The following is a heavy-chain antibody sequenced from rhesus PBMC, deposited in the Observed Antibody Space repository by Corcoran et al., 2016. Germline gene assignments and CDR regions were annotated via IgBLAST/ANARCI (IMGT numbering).Heavy chain of an antibody. V-gene: IGHV4-160*01. CDR1: SGSIIGYY. J-gene: IGHJ4*01. CDR3: ARRPNSGDWSLDY. Sequence: QVQLHESGPGLVQPSETLSPTFAVSSGSIIGYYWSLSRPPPAQGLEWIGRVYGSGGSTDYNPSLKSRVTISTDTSKNQFSLKLSSVTAADTAVYFCARRPNSGDWSLDYWGQGVLVTVSS. CDR2: VYGSGGST. D-gene: IGHD6-37*01.